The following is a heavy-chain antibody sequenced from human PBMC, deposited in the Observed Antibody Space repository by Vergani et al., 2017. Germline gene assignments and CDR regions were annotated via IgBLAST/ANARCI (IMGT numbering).Heavy chain of an antibody. J-gene: IGHJ5*02. Sequence: VQLVESGGGLVKPGGSLRLSCAASGFTFSSYSMNWVRQAPGKGLEWVSSISSSSSYIYYADSVKGRFTISRDNAKNSLYLQMNSLRDEDTAVYYCARARDDYVWGSYRYGWFDPWGQGTLVTVSS. CDR1: GFTFSSYS. CDR2: ISSSSSYI. V-gene: IGHV3-21*01. CDR3: ARARDDYVWGSYRYGWFDP. D-gene: IGHD3-16*02.